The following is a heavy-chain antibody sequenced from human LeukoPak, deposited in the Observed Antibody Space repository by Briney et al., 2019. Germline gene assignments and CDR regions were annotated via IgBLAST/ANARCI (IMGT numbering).Heavy chain of an antibody. CDR2: ISGRGDNT. D-gene: IGHD5-18*01. Sequence: PGGSLRLSCAAFRFTFSSYAMSWVRQAPGKGLEWVSAISGRGDNTYYADSVEGQFTISRDNSKNTLYLQMNSLRAEDTAVYYCARGLYNYGHGDYWGQGTLVTVSS. V-gene: IGHV3-23*01. J-gene: IGHJ4*02. CDR1: RFTFSSYA. CDR3: ARGLYNYGHGDY.